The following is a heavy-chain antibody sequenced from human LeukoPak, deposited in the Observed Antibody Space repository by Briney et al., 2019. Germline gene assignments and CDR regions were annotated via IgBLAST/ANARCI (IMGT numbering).Heavy chain of an antibody. Sequence: PGGSLRLSCAASGFTFSSYWMYWVRQAPGKGLEWGAVISYDGSNKDYADSVKGRFTISRDNSKNTEYLQMNSLRAEDTAVYYCAKVRGTYYYGSGSYGESFFDYWGQGTLVTVSS. CDR3: AKVRGTYYYGSGSYGESFFDY. J-gene: IGHJ4*02. D-gene: IGHD3-10*01. CDR2: ISYDGSNK. V-gene: IGHV3-30*18. CDR1: GFTFSSYW.